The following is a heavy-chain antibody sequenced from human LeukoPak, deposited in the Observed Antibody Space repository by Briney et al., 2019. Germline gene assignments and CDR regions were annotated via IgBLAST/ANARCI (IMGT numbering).Heavy chain of an antibody. D-gene: IGHD3-10*01. CDR3: AREILWFGDLLTYFLDV. V-gene: IGHV1-18*01. CDR1: GYTFTSYG. J-gene: IGHJ6*02. Sequence: GASVKVSCKASGYTFTSYGISWVRQAPGQGLEWMGWIIPYNGNTNYAQKLQFRVTITTDKSTSTTYMELSGLRCDDTAVYYCAREILWFGDLLTYFLDVWGQGTTVTVSS. CDR2: IIPYNGNT.